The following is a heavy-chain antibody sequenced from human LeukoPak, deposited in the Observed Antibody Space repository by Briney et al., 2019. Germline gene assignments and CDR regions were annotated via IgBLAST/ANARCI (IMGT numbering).Heavy chain of an antibody. Sequence: PGGSLRLSCAASGFTFSSYEMNWVRQAPGKGLEWVSYISSSGSTIYYADSVKGRFAISRDNAKNSLYLQMSSLRAEDTAVYYCARVVGYYDSSAYVGQLDYWGQGTLVTVSS. V-gene: IGHV3-48*03. CDR1: GFTFSSYE. D-gene: IGHD3-22*01. CDR2: ISSSGSTI. CDR3: ARVVGYYDSSAYVGQLDY. J-gene: IGHJ4*02.